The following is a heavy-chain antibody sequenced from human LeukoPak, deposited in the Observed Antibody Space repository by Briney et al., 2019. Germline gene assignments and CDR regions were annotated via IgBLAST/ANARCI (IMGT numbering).Heavy chain of an antibody. D-gene: IGHD6-6*01. CDR3: ARQNSTSSDPYYYYGLDV. CDR2: TYYRSKWHN. Sequence: SQTLSLTCAISGDSVFSNRGAWNWIRLSPSRDLEWLGRTYYRSKWHNDYAVSMRGRISINPDTFRNQFYLQLNSVTPEDTAVYYCARQNSTSSDPYYYYGLDVWGQGRSVTVSS. V-gene: IGHV6-1*01. J-gene: IGHJ6*01. CDR1: GDSVFSNRGA.